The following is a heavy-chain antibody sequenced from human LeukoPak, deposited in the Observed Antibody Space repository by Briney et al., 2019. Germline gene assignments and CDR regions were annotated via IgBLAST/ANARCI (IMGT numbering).Heavy chain of an antibody. CDR3: ASLYSSSSYWFDP. D-gene: IGHD6-6*01. V-gene: IGHV4-34*01. CDR2: INHSGST. Sequence: SSETLSLTCAVYGGSFSGYYWIWIRQPPGERLECLGEINHSGSTNYNPSLKSRVTISVDTSKNQFSLKLSSVTAADTAVYYCASLYSSSSYWFDPWGQGTLVTVSS. J-gene: IGHJ5*02. CDR1: GGSFSGYY.